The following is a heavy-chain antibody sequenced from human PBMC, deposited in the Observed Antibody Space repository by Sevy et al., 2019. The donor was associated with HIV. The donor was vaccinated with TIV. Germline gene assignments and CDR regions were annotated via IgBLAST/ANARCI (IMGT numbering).Heavy chain of an antibody. CDR1: GFTFSSYW. J-gene: IGHJ3*02. CDR2: IKRDGSEN. V-gene: IGHV3-7*04. CDR3: ARGDFFDTSGPFTDAFDI. D-gene: IGHD3-22*01. Sequence: GGSLRLSCAASGFTFSSYWMSWVRQAPGKGREWVANIKRDGSENYRVDSVKGRFTIPRDNTKNSLYLQMTSLRTEDTAMYYCARGDFFDTSGPFTDAFDIWGQGTKVTVSS.